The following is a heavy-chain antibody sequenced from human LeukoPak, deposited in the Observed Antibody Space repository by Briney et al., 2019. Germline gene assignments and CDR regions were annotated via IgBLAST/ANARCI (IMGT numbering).Heavy chain of an antibody. Sequence: PSETLSLTCTVSGGSISSSSYYWAWIRQPPGKGLEYIGSYSGSTYYNPSLKSRVTISVDTSKKQFSLKLSSVTAADTAVYYCARSSYGAGSKPYWVDYWEHGSLVPVSS. V-gene: IGHV4-39*01. D-gene: IGHD3-10*01. CDR1: GGSISSSSYY. J-gene: IGHJ4*01. CDR3: ARSSYGAGSKPYWVDY. CDR2: YSGST.